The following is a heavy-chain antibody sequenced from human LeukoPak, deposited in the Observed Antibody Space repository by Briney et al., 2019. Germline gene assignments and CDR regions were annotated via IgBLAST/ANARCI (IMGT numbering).Heavy chain of an antibody. V-gene: IGHV3-64*01. CDR3: ARDRGGGRLQRDYYHYYMDV. Sequence: GGSLRLSCAASGFTFSSYAMHWVRQAPGKGLEYVSAISSNGGRTYYANSVKGRYTLSRDNSQNTLSLQKGRLRAEDMALYFFARDRGGGRLQRDYYHYYMDVWGKGTTVTVSS. CDR2: ISSNGGRT. D-gene: IGHD6-25*01. J-gene: IGHJ6*03. CDR1: GFTFSSYA.